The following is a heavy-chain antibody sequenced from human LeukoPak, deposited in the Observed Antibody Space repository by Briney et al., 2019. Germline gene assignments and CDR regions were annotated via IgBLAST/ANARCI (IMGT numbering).Heavy chain of an antibody. J-gene: IGHJ1*01. CDR2: ISDSGGST. V-gene: IGHV3-23*01. CDR3: ARDFIDYDSSGYFQRAEYFQH. Sequence: GGSLRLSCAASGFTFNSYAMSRVRQAPWERLQWVSGISDSGGSTYYADSVKGRFTISRDNSKNTLYLQMNSLRAEDTAVYYCARDFIDYDSSGYFQRAEYFQHWGQGTLVTVSS. CDR1: GFTFNSYA. D-gene: IGHD3-22*01.